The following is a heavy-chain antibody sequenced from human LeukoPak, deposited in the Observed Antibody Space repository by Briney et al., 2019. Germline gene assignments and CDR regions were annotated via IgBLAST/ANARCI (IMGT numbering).Heavy chain of an antibody. CDR3: AREYSSSSGRSFDY. J-gene: IGHJ4*02. D-gene: IGHD6-6*01. CDR1: GFTFSNYW. V-gene: IGHV3-7*01. Sequence: GGSLRLSCAASGFTFSNYWMSWVRQAPGKGLEWVANMKGDGSEKHYVDSMKGRFTISRDNAKNSLYLQMNSLRAEDTAVYYCAREYSSSSGRSFDYWGQGTLVTVSS. CDR2: MKGDGSEK.